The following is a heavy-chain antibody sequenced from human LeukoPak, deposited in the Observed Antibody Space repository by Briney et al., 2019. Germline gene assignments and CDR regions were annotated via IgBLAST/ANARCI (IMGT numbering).Heavy chain of an antibody. D-gene: IGHD5-18*01. CDR3: AKGVGYSYGVAFDI. CDR1: GFTFDTYA. J-gene: IGHJ3*02. CDR2: INWNGGST. Sequence: PGGSLRLSCAASGFTFDTYAMSWVRQAPGRGLEWVSGINWNGGSTAYADSVKGRFTISRDNAKNSLYLLMNSLRADDMALYYCAKGVGYSYGVAFDIWGQGTKVTVSS. V-gene: IGHV3-20*04.